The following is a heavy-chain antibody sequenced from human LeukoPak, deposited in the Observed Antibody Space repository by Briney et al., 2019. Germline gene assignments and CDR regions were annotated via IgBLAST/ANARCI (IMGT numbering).Heavy chain of an antibody. CDR1: GYTFTSYY. CDR3: ARLSVPAAINWFDP. D-gene: IGHD2-2*01. V-gene: IGHV1-69*13. J-gene: IGHJ5*02. Sequence: SVKVSCKASGYTFTSYYMHWVRQAPGQGLEWMGGIIPIFGTANYAQKFQGRVTITADESTSTAYMELSSLRSEDTAVYYCARLSVPAAINWFDPWGQGTLVTVSS. CDR2: IIPIFGTA.